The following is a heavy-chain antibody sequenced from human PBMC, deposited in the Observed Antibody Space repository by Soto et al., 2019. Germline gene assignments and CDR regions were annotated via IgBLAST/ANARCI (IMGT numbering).Heavy chain of an antibody. D-gene: IGHD6-19*01. CDR2: ISSNGGST. Sequence: XEPRLLSFSPSGLTFSLYAIHASRGARGKGLEYVSAISSNGGSTYYADSVKGRFTISRDNSKNTLYLQMSSLRAEDTAVYYCVKAPQQWLVRVWFDPWGQGTLVTVSS. V-gene: IGHV3-64D*06. J-gene: IGHJ5*02. CDR1: GLTFSLYA. CDR3: VKAPQQWLVRVWFDP.